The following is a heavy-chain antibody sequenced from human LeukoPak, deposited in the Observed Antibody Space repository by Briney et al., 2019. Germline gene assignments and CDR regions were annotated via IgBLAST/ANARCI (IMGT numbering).Heavy chain of an antibody. V-gene: IGHV4-34*01. CDR3: ASRRVWLVRRDYYMDV. J-gene: IGHJ6*03. CDR1: GGSISGGSISSDY. Sequence: PSETLSLTCTVSGGSISGGSISSDYWSWIRQPPGKGLEWIGEINHSGSTNYNPSLKSRVTISVDTSKNQFSLKLSSVTAADTAVYYCASRRVWLVRRDYYMDVWGKGTTVTISS. CDR2: INHSGST. D-gene: IGHD6-19*01.